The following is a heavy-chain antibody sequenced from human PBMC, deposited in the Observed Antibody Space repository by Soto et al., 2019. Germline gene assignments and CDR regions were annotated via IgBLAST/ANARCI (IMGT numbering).Heavy chain of an antibody. V-gene: IGHV3-30-3*01. J-gene: IGHJ4*02. CDR2: ISYDGSNK. CDR3: AREGLVPAATPLFDY. D-gene: IGHD2-2*02. CDR1: GFTFSSYA. Sequence: QVQLVESGGGVVQPGRSLRLSCAASGFTFSSYAMHWVRQAPGKGLEWVAVISYDGSNKYYEDSVKGRFTISRDNSKNTLYLQMNRLRAEDTAVYYCAREGLVPAATPLFDYWGQGTLVTVTS.